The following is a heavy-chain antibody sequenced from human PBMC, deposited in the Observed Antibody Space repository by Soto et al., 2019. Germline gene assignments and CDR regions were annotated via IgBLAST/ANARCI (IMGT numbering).Heavy chain of an antibody. CDR1: GGSFNDYA. V-gene: IGHV1-69*06. CDR2: IIPLFGTS. Sequence: QVQLVQSGAEVKTPGSSVTVSCTPSGGSFNDYAFSWVRQAPGQGLEWLGGIIPLFGTSDYSQSFRDRATITAVKSTSTVFLELRSLTSQDTAVYYCARLPLRITVFRKVLGYSDSWGQGSLITVSS. J-gene: IGHJ4*02. D-gene: IGHD3-3*01. CDR3: ARLPLRITVFRKVLGYSDS.